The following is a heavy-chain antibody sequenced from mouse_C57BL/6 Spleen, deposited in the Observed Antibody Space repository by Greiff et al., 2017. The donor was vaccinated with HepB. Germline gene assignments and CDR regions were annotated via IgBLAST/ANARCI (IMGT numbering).Heavy chain of an antibody. V-gene: IGHV1-81*01. J-gene: IGHJ2*01. Sequence: QVQLQQSGAELARPGASVKLSCKASGYTFTSYGISWVKQRTGQGLEWIGEIYPRSGNTYYNEKFKGKATLTADKSSSTAYMELRSLTSEDSAVYFCARGTLFCTTVVAESYWGQGTTLTVSS. D-gene: IGHD1-1*01. CDR1: GYTFTSYG. CDR3: ARGTLFCTTVVAESY. CDR2: IYPRSGNT.